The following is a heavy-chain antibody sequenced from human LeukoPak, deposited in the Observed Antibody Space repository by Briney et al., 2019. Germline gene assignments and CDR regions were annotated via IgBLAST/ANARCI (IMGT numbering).Heavy chain of an antibody. D-gene: IGHD3-22*01. CDR3: ARDSVVRRYDSSGYYPAPFDY. J-gene: IGHJ4*02. V-gene: IGHV3-21*01. Sequence: KTGGSLRLSCAASGFTFSSYSMNWVRQAPGKGLEWVSSISSSSSYIYYADSVKGRFTISRDNAKNSLYLQMNSLRAEDTAVYYCARDSVVRRYDSSGYYPAPFDYWGQGTLVPVSS. CDR1: GFTFSSYS. CDR2: ISSSSSYI.